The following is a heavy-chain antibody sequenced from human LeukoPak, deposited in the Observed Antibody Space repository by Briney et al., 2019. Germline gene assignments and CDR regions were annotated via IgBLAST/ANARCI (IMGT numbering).Heavy chain of an antibody. CDR2: ISTSGSTI. CDR1: GFTFSDYY. CDR3: ARAHYYDSSGFDY. D-gene: IGHD3-22*01. J-gene: IGHJ4*02. Sequence: GGSLRLSCAASGFTFSDYYMSWIRQAPGKGLEWVSYISTSGSTIYYADSVKGRFTISRDNAKNSLYLHMNSLRAEDTAVYYCARAHYYDSSGFDYWGQGTLVAVSS. V-gene: IGHV3-11*04.